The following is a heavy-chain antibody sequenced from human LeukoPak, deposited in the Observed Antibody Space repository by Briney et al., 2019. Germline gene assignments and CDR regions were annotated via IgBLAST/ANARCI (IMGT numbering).Heavy chain of an antibody. J-gene: IGHJ5*02. CDR1: GGSISSSSYY. CDR2: IYHSGST. V-gene: IGHV4-39*07. D-gene: IGHD6-6*01. Sequence: SETLSLTCTVSGGSISSSSYYWGWIRQPPGKGLEWIGSIYHSGSTYYNPSLKSRVTISVDTSKNQFSLKLSSVTAADTAVYYCAPIAARRDHNWFDPWGQGTLVTVSS. CDR3: APIAARRDHNWFDP.